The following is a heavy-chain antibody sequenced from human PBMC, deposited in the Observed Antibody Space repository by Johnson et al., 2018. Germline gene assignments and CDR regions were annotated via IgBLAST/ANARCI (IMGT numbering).Heavy chain of an antibody. CDR2: ISGSGGST. D-gene: IGHD3-22*01. J-gene: IGHJ3*02. V-gene: IGHV3-23*04. Sequence: VELVQSGGGLVQPGGSLRLSCAASGFTFSSYAMSWVRQAPGKGLEWVSAISGSGGSTYYADSVKGRFTISRDNSKNTLYLQMNSLMAEDTAVYYCAFLSYYDSSGTDIWGQGTMVTVSS. CDR3: AFLSYYDSSGTDI. CDR1: GFTFSSYA.